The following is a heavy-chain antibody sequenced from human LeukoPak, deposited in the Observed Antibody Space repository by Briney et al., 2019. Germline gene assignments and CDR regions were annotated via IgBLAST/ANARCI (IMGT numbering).Heavy chain of an antibody. CDR3: ARDRAYYYDSSGYILIDY. V-gene: IGHV1-46*01. D-gene: IGHD3-22*01. J-gene: IGHJ4*02. Sequence: ASVKASCKASGYTFTSYYMHWVRQAPGQGLEWMGIINPSGGSTSYAQKFQGRVTMTRDTSTSTVYMELSSLRSEDTAVYYCARDRAYYYDSSGYILIDYWGQGTLVTVSS. CDR1: GYTFTSYY. CDR2: INPSGGST.